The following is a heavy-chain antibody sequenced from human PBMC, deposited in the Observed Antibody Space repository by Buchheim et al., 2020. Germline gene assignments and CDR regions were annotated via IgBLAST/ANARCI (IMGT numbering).Heavy chain of an antibody. V-gene: IGHV3-23*04. Sequence: EVQLVESGGGLVQPGGSLRLSCAASGFTFSSYAMSWFRQAPGKGLEWVSAISGIGGSTYYADSVKGRFTISRDNSKNTLYLQMNSLKAEETAVYHCEKEWDPLDYYAPNWFDPWGQGT. CDR2: ISGIGGST. CDR3: EKEWDPLDYYAPNWFDP. CDR1: GFTFSSYA. D-gene: IGHD3-10*01. J-gene: IGHJ5*01.